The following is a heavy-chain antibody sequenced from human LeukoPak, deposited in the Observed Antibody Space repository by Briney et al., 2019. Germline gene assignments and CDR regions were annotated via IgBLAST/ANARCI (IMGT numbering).Heavy chain of an antibody. Sequence: SETLPLTCTVSGGSISSGGYYWSWIRQHPGKGLEWIGYIYYSGSTYYNPSLKSRVTISVDTSKNQFSLKLSSVTAADTAVYYCARGHGRTGTQYWGQGTLVTVSS. V-gene: IGHV4-31*03. CDR3: ARGHGRTGTQY. CDR2: IYYSGST. J-gene: IGHJ4*02. D-gene: IGHD1-7*01. CDR1: GGSISSGGYY.